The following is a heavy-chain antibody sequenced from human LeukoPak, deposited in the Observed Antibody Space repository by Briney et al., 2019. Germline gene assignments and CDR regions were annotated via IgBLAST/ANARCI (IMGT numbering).Heavy chain of an antibody. V-gene: IGHV4-39*07. CDR1: GGSISSSSYY. Sequence: SETLSLTCTVSGGSISSSSYYWGWIRQPPGKGLEWIGSIYYSGSTYYNPSLKSRVTISVDTSKNQFSLKLSSVTAADTAVYYCAREVVPAALGPKNNWFDPWGQGTLVTVSS. D-gene: IGHD2-2*01. CDR2: IYYSGST. CDR3: AREVVPAALGPKNNWFDP. J-gene: IGHJ5*02.